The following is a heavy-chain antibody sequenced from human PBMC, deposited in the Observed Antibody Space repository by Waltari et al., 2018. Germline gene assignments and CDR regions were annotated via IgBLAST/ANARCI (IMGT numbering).Heavy chain of an antibody. D-gene: IGHD3-10*01. CDR2: IIPILGIA. V-gene: IGHV1-69*08. Sequence: QVQLVQSGAEVKKPGSSVKVSCKASGGTFSSYTISWVRQAPGQGLEWMGRIIPILGIANYAQKFQGRVTITADKSTSTAYMGLSSLRSEDTAVYYCARDLKYYGSGSYPDSGLGYWGQGTLVTVSS. J-gene: IGHJ4*02. CDR3: ARDLKYYGSGSYPDSGLGY. CDR1: GGTFSSYT.